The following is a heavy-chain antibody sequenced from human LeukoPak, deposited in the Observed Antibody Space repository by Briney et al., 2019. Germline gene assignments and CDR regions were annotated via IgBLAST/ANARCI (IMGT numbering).Heavy chain of an antibody. D-gene: IGHD5-18*01. CDR2: IFHSGST. CDR3: ARELFSFSYGQSENYGLDV. V-gene: IGHV4-61*01. CDR1: GGSVSSDNSY. Sequence: PSGTLSLTCTVSGGSVSSDNSYWNWIRQPPGKGLEWIGYIFHSGSTNYKPSLESRVTISVDTSRDQFSLQLSSVTAADTAVYFCARELFSFSYGQSENYGLDVWGQGTTVTVSS. J-gene: IGHJ6*02.